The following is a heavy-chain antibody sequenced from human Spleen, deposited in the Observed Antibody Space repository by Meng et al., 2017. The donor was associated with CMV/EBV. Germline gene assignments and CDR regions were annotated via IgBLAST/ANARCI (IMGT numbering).Heavy chain of an antibody. CDR1: GFTFDDYA. D-gene: IGHD2-2*01. CDR3: AKDIYCSSTSCPYYYYGMDV. J-gene: IGHJ6*02. Sequence: GESLKISCAASGFTFDDYAMHWVRQAPGKGLEWVSLISWDGGSTYYADSVKGRFTISRDNSKNSLYLQMNSLRAEDIALYYWAKDIYCSSTSCPYYYYGMDVWGQGTTVTVSS. CDR2: ISWDGGST. V-gene: IGHV3-43D*03.